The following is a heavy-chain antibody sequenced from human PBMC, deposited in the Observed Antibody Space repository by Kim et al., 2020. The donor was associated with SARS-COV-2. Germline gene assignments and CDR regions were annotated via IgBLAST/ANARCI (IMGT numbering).Heavy chain of an antibody. Sequence: GGSLRLSCAASGFTFSSYAMHWVRQAPGKGLEWVAVISYDGSNKYYADSVKGRFTISRDNSKNTLYLQMNSLRAEDTAVYYCARDLGQLGLGGGWFDPWGQGTLVTVSS. V-gene: IGHV3-30-3*01. J-gene: IGHJ5*02. CDR2: ISYDGSNK. CDR1: GFTFSSYA. D-gene: IGHD6-13*01. CDR3: ARDLGQLGLGGGWFDP.